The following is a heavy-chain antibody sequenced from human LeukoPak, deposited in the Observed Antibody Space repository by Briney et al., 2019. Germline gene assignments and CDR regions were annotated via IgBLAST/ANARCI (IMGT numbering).Heavy chain of an antibody. CDR2: ISYDGSNK. J-gene: IGHJ6*02. CDR3: ARAAYHYGMDV. Sequence: GRSLRLSCAASGFTFSSYAMHWVRQAPGKGLEWVAVISYDGSNKYYADSVKGRFTISRDNSKNTQYLQMNSLRAEDTAVYYCARAAYHYGMDVWGQGTTVTVSS. CDR1: GFTFSSYA. V-gene: IGHV3-30-3*01.